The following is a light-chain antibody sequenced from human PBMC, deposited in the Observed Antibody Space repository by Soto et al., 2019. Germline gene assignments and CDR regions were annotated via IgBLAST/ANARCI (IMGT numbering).Light chain of an antibody. Sequence: EIVMTQSPATLSVSPGERATISCRASQSVSSNLASYQQKPGQPPRLLIYGASTRATGVPARFSGSGSGTELTLTISSLQSGDFAVYYCQEYENWPFTFGDGTKVDI. CDR3: QEYENWPFT. J-gene: IGKJ3*01. CDR1: QSVSSN. V-gene: IGKV3-15*01. CDR2: GAS.